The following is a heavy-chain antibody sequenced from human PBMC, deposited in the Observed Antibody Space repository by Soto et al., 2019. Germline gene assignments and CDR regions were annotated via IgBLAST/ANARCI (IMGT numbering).Heavy chain of an antibody. CDR3: ARHSELASSGWPFDY. D-gene: IGHD6-19*01. CDR1: GGSISSSSYY. CDR2: IYYSGST. V-gene: IGHV4-39*01. J-gene: IGHJ4*02. Sequence: QLQLQESGPGLVKPSETLSLTCTVSGGSISSSSYYWGWIRQPPGKGLEWIGSIYYSGSTYYNPSLKSRVTIXADXPXIQFSLKLSSVTAADTAVYYCARHSELASSGWPFDYWGQGTLVTVSS.